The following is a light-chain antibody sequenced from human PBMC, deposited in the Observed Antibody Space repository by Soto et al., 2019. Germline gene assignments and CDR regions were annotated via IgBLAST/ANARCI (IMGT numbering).Light chain of an antibody. J-gene: IGKJ2*01. Sequence: DIQMTQSPSSLSASVGDTVTITCRASQNIDIYLNWYQQQPGKAPRLLIYGASVLQIGVPSRFSGSGSETDFTLTISSLQPDDSATYFCQQSYIVSYTFGQGTKLEIK. CDR2: GAS. CDR3: QQSYIVSYT. CDR1: QNIDIY. V-gene: IGKV1-39*01.